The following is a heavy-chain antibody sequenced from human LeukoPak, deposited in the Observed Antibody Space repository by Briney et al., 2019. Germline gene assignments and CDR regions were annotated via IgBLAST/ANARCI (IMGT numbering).Heavy chain of an antibody. CDR2: INHSGST. D-gene: IGHD6-6*01. Sequence: SETLSLTCAVYGGSFSGYYWSWIRQPPGKGLEWIGEINHSGSTNYNPSLKSRATISVDTSKNQFSLKLSSVTAADTAVYYCARHLYSSSLYYYYYYGMDVWGQGTTVTVSS. J-gene: IGHJ6*02. CDR1: GGSFSGYY. CDR3: ARHLYSSSLYYYYYYGMDV. V-gene: IGHV4-34*01.